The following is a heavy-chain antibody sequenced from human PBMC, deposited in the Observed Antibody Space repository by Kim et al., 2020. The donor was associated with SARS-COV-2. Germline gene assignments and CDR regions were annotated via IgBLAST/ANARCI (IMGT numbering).Heavy chain of an antibody. V-gene: IGHV3-23*01. J-gene: IGHJ4*02. D-gene: IGHD6-19*01. CDR1: GFTFSSYA. CDR2: ISGSGGST. Sequence: GGSLRLSCAASGFTFSSYAMSWVRQAPGKGLEWVSAISGSGGSTYYADSVKGRFTISRDNSKNTLYLQMNSLRAEDTAVYYCAKIWGWLVRGGPFDYWGQGTLVTVSS. CDR3: AKIWGWLVRGGPFDY.